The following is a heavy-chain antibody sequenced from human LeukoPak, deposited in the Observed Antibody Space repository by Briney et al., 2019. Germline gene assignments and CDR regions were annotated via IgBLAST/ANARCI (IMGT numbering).Heavy chain of an antibody. Sequence: AGGSLRLSCAASGFSFGNYAMSWVRQAPGKGLEWVSTISDSGDSTYYADSVKGRFTISRDNSKNTLYLQMNSLRAEDTAVYYCDGQIAVAGVYYGMDVWGQGTTVTVSS. CDR3: DGQIAVAGVYYGMDV. CDR1: GFSFGNYA. CDR2: ISDSGDST. D-gene: IGHD6-19*01. V-gene: IGHV3-23*01. J-gene: IGHJ6*02.